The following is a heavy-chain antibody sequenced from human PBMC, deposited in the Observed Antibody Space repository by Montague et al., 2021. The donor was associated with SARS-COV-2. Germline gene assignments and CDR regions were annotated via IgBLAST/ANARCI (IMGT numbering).Heavy chain of an antibody. CDR1: GGTISTDNLYWY. J-gene: IGHJ4*02. CDR2: IFHNGDS. Sequence: SETLSLTCLVSGGTISTDNLYWYWAWIRQPPGKGLEWIGSIFHNGDSCYNPSLNTRVTISIDTSRNHFSLSLTSVTAPDTAVYYCARHVSNLRAAVDYFDHWGQGTPVTVSS. CDR3: ARHVSNLRAAVDYFDH. D-gene: IGHD5/OR15-5a*01. V-gene: IGHV4-39*01.